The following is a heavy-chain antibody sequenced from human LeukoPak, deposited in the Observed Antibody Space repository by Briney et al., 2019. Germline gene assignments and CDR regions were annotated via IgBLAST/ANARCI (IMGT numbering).Heavy chain of an antibody. CDR1: GFTFSSYA. D-gene: IGHD1-26*01. CDR3: ARDGGSYRGYYYYGMDV. Sequence: PGGSLRLSCAASGFTFSSYAMSWVRQAPGKGLEWVSAISGSGGSTYYADSVKGRFTISRDNSKNTLYLQMNSLRAEDTAVYYCARDGGSYRGYYYYGMDVWGQGTTVTVSS. CDR2: ISGSGGST. J-gene: IGHJ6*02. V-gene: IGHV3-23*01.